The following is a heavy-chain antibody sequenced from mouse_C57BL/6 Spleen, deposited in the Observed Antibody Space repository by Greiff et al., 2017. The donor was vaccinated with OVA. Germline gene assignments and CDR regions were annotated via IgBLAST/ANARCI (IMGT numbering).Heavy chain of an antibody. D-gene: IGHD1-1*01. Sequence: VQLQHSGPELVKPGASVKISCKASGYSFTDYNMHWVKQSNGKSLEWIGVINPNYGTTSYNQKFKGKATLTVDQSSSTGYMQLNSLTSEDSAVYYCARPGGDGSRGDCDCWGQGTTLTVSS. J-gene: IGHJ2*01. CDR2: INPNYGTT. V-gene: IGHV1-39*01. CDR1: GYSFTDYN. CDR3: ARPGGDGSRGDCDC.